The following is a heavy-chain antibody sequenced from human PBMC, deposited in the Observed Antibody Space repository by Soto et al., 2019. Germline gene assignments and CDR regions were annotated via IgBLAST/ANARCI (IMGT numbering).Heavy chain of an antibody. CDR3: AGERWQQLPHYYYYGMDV. Sequence: QVQLVQSGAEVKKPGSSVKVSCKASGGTFSSYAISWVRQAPGQGLEWMGGIIPIFGTANYAQKFQGRVTITADESTSTAYMELSSLRSEDTAVYYCAGERWQQLPHYYYYGMDVWGQGTTVTVSS. J-gene: IGHJ6*02. CDR2: IIPIFGTA. V-gene: IGHV1-69*01. CDR1: GGTFSSYA. D-gene: IGHD6-13*01.